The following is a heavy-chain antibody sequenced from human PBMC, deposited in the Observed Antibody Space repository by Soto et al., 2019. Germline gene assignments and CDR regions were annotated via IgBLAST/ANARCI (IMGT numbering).Heavy chain of an antibody. CDR2: IYYSGST. D-gene: IGHD6-13*01. CDR3: ARHGLTAAGPYYYYYGMDV. Sequence: QLQLQESGPGLVKPSETLSLTCTVSGGSISSSSYYWGWIRQPPGKGLEWIGSIYYSGSTYYNPSLKSRVTISVDTSKNQFSLKLSSVTAADTAVYYCARHGLTAAGPYYYYYGMDVWGQGTTVTVSS. V-gene: IGHV4-39*01. CDR1: GGSISSSSYY. J-gene: IGHJ6*02.